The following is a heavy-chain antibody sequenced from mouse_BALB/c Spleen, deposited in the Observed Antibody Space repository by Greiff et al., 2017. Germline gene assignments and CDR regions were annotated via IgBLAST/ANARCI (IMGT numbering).Heavy chain of an antibody. CDR3: ARLGDYDDSYAMDY. D-gene: IGHD2-4*01. J-gene: IGHJ4*01. CDR2: ISSGSSTI. CDR1: GFTFSSFG. V-gene: IGHV5-17*02. Sequence: EVQLVESGGGLVQPGGSRKLSCAASGFTFSSFGMHWVRQAPEKGLEWVAYISSGSSTIYYADTVKGRFTISRDNPKNTLFLQMTSLRSEDTAMYYCARLGDYDDSYAMDYWGQGTSVTVSS.